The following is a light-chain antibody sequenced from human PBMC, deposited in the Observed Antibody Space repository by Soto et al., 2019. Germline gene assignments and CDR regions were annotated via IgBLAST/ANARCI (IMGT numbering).Light chain of an antibody. CDR3: AAWDDSLNGYV. Sequence: QSVLTQPPSASGTPGQRVTISCSGSSSNIGSNTVNWYQQLPGTAPKLLLYSNNQRPSGVPDRFSGSKSGTSASLASSGLQSEDEADYYCAAWDDSLNGYVFGTGAKVTDL. V-gene: IGLV1-44*01. CDR2: SNN. J-gene: IGLJ1*01. CDR1: SSNIGSNT.